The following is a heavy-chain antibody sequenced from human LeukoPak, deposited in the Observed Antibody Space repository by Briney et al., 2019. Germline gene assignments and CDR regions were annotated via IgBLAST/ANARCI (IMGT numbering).Heavy chain of an antibody. D-gene: IGHD3-3*01. Sequence: ASVKVSCKASGGTFSSYAISWVRQAPGQGLEWMGGIIPIFGTANYAQKFQGRVTITADESTSTAYMELSSLRFEDTAVYYCARAYTIFGVVTYYYYGMDVWGQGTTVTVSS. CDR1: GGTFSSYA. CDR3: ARAYTIFGVVTYYYYGMDV. J-gene: IGHJ6*02. CDR2: IIPIFGTA. V-gene: IGHV1-69*13.